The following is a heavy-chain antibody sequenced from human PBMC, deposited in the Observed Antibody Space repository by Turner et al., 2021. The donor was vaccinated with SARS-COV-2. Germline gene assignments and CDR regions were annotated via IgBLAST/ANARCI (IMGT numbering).Heavy chain of an antibody. CDR2: IRADRSDQ. CDR1: GFTFSTYW. CDR3: ARHGDYCFAH. J-gene: IGHJ4*02. V-gene: IGHV3-7*01. D-gene: IGHD4-17*01. Sequence: VQLVESGGAFVQPGGSLSLSCEPCGFTFSTYWMAWVRHAPGKGLGGVADIRADRSDQYYVGSVKGRFTISRDNVENSLFVQMNSLRAEDTAVYYCARHGDYCFAHWGQGTLVTVSS.